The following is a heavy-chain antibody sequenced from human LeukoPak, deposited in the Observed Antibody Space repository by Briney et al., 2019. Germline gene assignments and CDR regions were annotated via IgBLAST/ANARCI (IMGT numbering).Heavy chain of an antibody. D-gene: IGHD3-9*01. V-gene: IGHV3-23*01. CDR2: ITGSDGTT. Sequence: LGGSLRLSCAASGFTFSNYAMSWVRQAPGKGLEWVSAITGSDGTTYYADSVKGRFTISRDNSKSTLYLQMNSLRVEDTAVYYCAQRGDYDILTGYYVSDYWGQGTLVTVSS. CDR1: GFTFSNYA. J-gene: IGHJ4*02. CDR3: AQRGDYDILTGYYVSDY.